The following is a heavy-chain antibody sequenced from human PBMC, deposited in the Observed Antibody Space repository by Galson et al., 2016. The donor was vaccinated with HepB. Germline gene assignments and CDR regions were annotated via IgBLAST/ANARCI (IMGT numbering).Heavy chain of an antibody. CDR1: GFTFSTYT. CDR3: AREALYYDT. D-gene: IGHD3-22*01. V-gene: IGHV3-21*01. J-gene: IGHJ2*01. CDR2: ISIGSSYI. Sequence: SLRLSCAASGFTFSTYTMNWVRQAPGKGLEWVSSISIGSSYIYYADSVKGRFTISRDNAKNSLYLRMNSLRGEDTAVYYCAREALYYDTWGRGTLVTVSS.